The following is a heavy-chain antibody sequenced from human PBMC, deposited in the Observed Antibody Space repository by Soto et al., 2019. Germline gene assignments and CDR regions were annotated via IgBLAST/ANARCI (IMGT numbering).Heavy chain of an antibody. CDR3: TSLGLWFGELLFSY. V-gene: IGHV3-30*03. D-gene: IGHD3-10*01. Sequence: QVQLVESGGGVVQPGRSLRLSCAASGFTFSSYGMHWVRQAPGKGLEWVAVISYDGSNKYYADSVKGRFTISRDNSKNTLCLQMNSLRAEDTAVYYCTSLGLWFGELLFSYWGQGTLVTVSS. J-gene: IGHJ4*02. CDR2: ISYDGSNK. CDR1: GFTFSSYG.